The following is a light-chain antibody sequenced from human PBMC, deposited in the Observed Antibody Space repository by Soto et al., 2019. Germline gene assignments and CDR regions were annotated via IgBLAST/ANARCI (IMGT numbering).Light chain of an antibody. CDR1: QSVGSN. Sequence: TVMTQSPATLSVSPGERATLSCRASQSVGSNLAWYQQKPGQAPRLLIYAASTRATDIPARFSGSGSGTEFTLTISRLEPEDFAVYYCQQYGSSGTFGQGTKVDIK. J-gene: IGKJ1*01. V-gene: IGKV3-15*01. CDR2: AAS. CDR3: QQYGSSGT.